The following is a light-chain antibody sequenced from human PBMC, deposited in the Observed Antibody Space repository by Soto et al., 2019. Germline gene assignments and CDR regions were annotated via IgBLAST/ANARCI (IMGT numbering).Light chain of an antibody. J-gene: IGKJ4*01. CDR1: QGIRND. CDR3: QKEDSYRFS. V-gene: IGKV1-6*01. CDR2: GAS. Sequence: AIQMTQSPSSLSASVGDRVTITCRASQGIRNDLGWYQQKPGKAPKLLIYGASSLQRDAPSRLSGSVSGTDFTLTISRLRPEDFATYYCQKEDSYRFSFGVGTKVEIK.